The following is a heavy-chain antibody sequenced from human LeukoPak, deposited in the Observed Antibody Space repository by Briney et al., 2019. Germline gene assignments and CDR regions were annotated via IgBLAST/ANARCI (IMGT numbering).Heavy chain of an antibody. Sequence: PSETLSLTCTVSGGSISSGSFYWSWIRQPPGKGLEWIGYIYYSGSTYYNPSLKSRVAISVDTSKNHFSLRLSSVTAADTAVYYCARSAKDDFWSGYYHTYYFDYWGQGTLVTVSS. V-gene: IGHV4-30-4*08. CDR2: IYYSGST. D-gene: IGHD3-3*01. CDR1: GGSISSGSFY. CDR3: ARSAKDDFWSGYYHTYYFDY. J-gene: IGHJ4*02.